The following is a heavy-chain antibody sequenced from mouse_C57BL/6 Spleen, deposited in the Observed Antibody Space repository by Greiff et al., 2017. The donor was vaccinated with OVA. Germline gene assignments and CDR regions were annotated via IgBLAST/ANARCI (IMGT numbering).Heavy chain of an antibody. CDR2: IYPSDSYT. V-gene: IGHV1-69*01. J-gene: IGHJ2*01. D-gene: IGHD2-3*01. CDR3: ARSGMVTVFDY. CDR1: GYTFTSYW. Sequence: QLQQPGAELVMPGASVKLSCKASGYTFTSYWMHWVKQRPGQGLEWIGEIYPSDSYTNYNQKFKGKSTLTVDKSSSTAYMQLSSLTSEDSAVYYCARSGMVTVFDYWGQGTTLTVSS.